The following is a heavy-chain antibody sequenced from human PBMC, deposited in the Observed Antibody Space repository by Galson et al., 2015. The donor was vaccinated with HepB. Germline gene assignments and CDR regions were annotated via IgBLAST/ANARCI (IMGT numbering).Heavy chain of an antibody. J-gene: IGHJ3*02. Sequence: SLRLSCAASGFTFSSHWMSWVRQAPGKGLEWVANIKQDGSEKYYVNSVKGRFTISRDNAKNSLYLQMNSLRAEDTAVYYCARDGYCSGGSCYGAFDIWGQGTMVTVSS. CDR3: ARDGYCSGGSCYGAFDI. V-gene: IGHV3-7*03. CDR2: IKQDGSEK. D-gene: IGHD2-15*01. CDR1: GFTFSSHW.